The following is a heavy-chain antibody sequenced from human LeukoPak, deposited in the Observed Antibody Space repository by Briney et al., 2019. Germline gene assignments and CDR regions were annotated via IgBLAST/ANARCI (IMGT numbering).Heavy chain of an antibody. CDR2: IYYTGNT. CDR3: ARGWLQDFDY. Sequence: SETLSLTCTVSGGSISSYYWSWIRQPPGKGLEWIGYIYYTGNTNYNPSLKSRVTISVDTSKNQFSLKLSSVTAADTAVYYCARGWLQDFDYWGQGTLVTVSS. D-gene: IGHD5-24*01. CDR1: GGSISSYY. J-gene: IGHJ4*02. V-gene: IGHV4-59*01.